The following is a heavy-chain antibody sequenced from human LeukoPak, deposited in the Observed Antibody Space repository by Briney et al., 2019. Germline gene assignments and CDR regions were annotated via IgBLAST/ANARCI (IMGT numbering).Heavy chain of an antibody. CDR2: INPNSGGT. V-gene: IGHV1-2*02. Sequence: ASVKVSCEASGYTFTGYYMHWVRQAPGQGLEWMGWINPNSGGTNYAQKFQGRVTMTRDTSISTAYMELSRLRSDDTAVYCCARVTVDGSSYAFDIWGQGTMVTVSS. J-gene: IGHJ3*02. CDR1: GYTFTGYY. D-gene: IGHD6-13*01. CDR3: ARVTVDGSSYAFDI.